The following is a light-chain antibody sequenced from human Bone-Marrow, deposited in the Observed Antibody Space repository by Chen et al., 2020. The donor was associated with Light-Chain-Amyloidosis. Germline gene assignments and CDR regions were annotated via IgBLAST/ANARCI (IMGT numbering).Light chain of an antibody. CDR3: QVWDRSSDRPV. CDR1: NIGSTS. Sequence: SYVLTQPSSVSVAPGQTATIACGGNNIGSTSVHWYQQTPGQAPLLVVYDDSDPPSGIPERLSGSNYGNTATLTISRVEAGDEADYYCQVWDRSSDRPVFGGGTKLTVL. J-gene: IGLJ3*02. CDR2: DDS. V-gene: IGLV3-21*02.